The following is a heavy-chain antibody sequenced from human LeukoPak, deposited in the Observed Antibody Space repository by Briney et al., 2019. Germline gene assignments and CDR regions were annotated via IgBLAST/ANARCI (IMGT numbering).Heavy chain of an antibody. CDR2: ISYDGSNK. V-gene: IGHV3-30*04. D-gene: IGHD3-10*02. Sequence: PGRSLRLSCVDSGFTFSTYAMHWVPQAPGNGLEWVAVISYDGSNKYYADSVKGRFTISRDNSKNTLYLQMNSLRAEDTAVYYCAELGITMIGGVWGKGTTVTISS. J-gene: IGHJ6*04. CDR1: GFTFSTYA. CDR3: AELGITMIGGV.